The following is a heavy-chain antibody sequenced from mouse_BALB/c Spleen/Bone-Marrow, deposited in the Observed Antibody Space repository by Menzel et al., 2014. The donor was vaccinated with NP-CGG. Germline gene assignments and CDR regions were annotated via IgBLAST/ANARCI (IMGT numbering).Heavy chain of an antibody. CDR1: GFTFSDYY. CDR2: ISDGGNYT. CDR3: AGTWEAMDY. Sequence: EVQLVESGGGLVKPGGSLKLSCAASGFTFSDYYMYWVRQTPEKRLEWVATISDGGNYTYYPYSVKGRFTISRDNAKNNLYLQMSSLKSEDTAMYYCAGTWEAMDYWGQGTSVTVSS. D-gene: IGHD3-3*01. J-gene: IGHJ4*01. V-gene: IGHV5-4*02.